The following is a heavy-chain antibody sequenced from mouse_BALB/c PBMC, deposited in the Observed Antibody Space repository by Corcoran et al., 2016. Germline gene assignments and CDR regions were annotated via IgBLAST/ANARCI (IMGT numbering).Heavy chain of an antibody. CDR1: GYTFSSYW. Sequence: QVQLQQSGAELMKPGASVKISCKATGYTFSSYWIEWVKQRPGHGLEWIGEILPGSGSTNYNEKFKGKATFTADTSSNTAYMQLSSLTSEDSAVYYCARQTRYGNCDYWGQGTTLTVSS. V-gene: IGHV1-9*01. J-gene: IGHJ2*01. CDR2: ILPGSGST. D-gene: IGHD2-1*01. CDR3: ARQTRYGNCDY.